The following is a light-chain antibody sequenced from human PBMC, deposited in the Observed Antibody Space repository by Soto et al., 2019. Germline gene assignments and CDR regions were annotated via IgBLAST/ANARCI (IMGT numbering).Light chain of an antibody. CDR1: QSISNY. Sequence: DIQMTQSPSSLSASVGDRVTITCRASQSISNYLNWYQQKPGKAPKLLIFAASSLQTGVPSRFSGSGSGTDFTLTISNLQPEDFATYFCQQSYSTLWTVGQGTKVEIK. J-gene: IGKJ1*01. CDR2: AAS. V-gene: IGKV1-39*01. CDR3: QQSYSTLWT.